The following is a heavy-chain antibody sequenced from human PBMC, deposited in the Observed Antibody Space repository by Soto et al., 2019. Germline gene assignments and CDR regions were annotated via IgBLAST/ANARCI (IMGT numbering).Heavy chain of an antibody. D-gene: IGHD3-10*01. CDR3: ALIPGFGESTPFDY. Sequence: GGSLRLSCAASGFTFSSYAMSWVRQAPGKGLEWVSAISGSGGSTYYADSVKGRFTISRDNSKNTLYLQMNSLRAEDTAVYYCALIPGFGESTPFDYWGQGTLVTVSS. J-gene: IGHJ4*02. CDR2: ISGSGGST. CDR1: GFTFSSYA. V-gene: IGHV3-23*01.